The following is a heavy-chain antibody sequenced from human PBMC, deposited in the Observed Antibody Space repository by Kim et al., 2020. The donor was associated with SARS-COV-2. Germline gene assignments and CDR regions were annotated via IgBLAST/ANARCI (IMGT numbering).Heavy chain of an antibody. V-gene: IGHV3-33*06. J-gene: IGHJ3*02. D-gene: IGHD4-17*01. Sequence: AHPVKGRFTISRDNSKNTLYLQMTSLRAEDTAVYYCAKSTVTTHDAFDIWGQGPMVTVSS. CDR3: AKSTVTTHDAFDI.